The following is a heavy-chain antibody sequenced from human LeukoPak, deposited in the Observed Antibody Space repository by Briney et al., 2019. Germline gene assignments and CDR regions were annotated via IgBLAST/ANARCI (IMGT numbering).Heavy chain of an antibody. CDR3: ARDSTPFGRIAVAGADY. CDR1: GGTFSSYA. V-gene: IGHV1-69*06. CDR2: IIPIFGTA. J-gene: IGHJ4*02. Sequence: GASVKVSCKASGGTFSSYAISWVRQAPGQGLEWMGGIIPIFGTANYAQKFQGRVTITADKSTSTAYMKLSSLRSEDTAVYYCARDSTPFGRIAVAGADYWGQGTLVTVSS. D-gene: IGHD6-19*01.